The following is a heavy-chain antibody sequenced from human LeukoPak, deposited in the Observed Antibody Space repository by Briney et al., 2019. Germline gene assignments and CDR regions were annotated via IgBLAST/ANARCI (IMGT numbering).Heavy chain of an antibody. Sequence: PSETLSLTCTVSGDSISSSTYYWDWIRQPPGQGLEWLGSIYYSGTTYYSPSLKSRVTISVDTSKNHFSLKLSSATATDTAVYYCARKRWRLPFDYWGQGTPVTVSS. V-gene: IGHV4-39*02. CDR1: GDSISSSTYY. D-gene: IGHD5-24*01. CDR2: IYYSGTT. J-gene: IGHJ4*02. CDR3: ARKRWRLPFDY.